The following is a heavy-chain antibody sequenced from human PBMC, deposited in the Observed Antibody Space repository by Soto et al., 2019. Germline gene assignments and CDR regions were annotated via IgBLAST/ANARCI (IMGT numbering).Heavy chain of an antibody. CDR3: AGAVSDFDVRRYRTSYFDQ. CDR2: IDNSGST. J-gene: IGHJ4*02. D-gene: IGHD3-10*02. CDR1: GASVSTGVYY. V-gene: IGHV4-31*03. Sequence: SETLSLTCTVSGASVSTGVYYWTWIRQHPGKGLEWIGYIDNSGSTYYNPSLTGRVDISVDTSKSEFSLNLQSLTAADTAFYYCAGAVSDFDVRRYRTSYFDQWGQGILVTVSS.